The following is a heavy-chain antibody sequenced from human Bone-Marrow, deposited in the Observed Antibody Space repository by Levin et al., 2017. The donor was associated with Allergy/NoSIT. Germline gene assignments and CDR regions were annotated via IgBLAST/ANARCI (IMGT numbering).Heavy chain of an antibody. CDR2: VYPPDSDT. CDR1: GYYFISYW. CDR3: AKIDSDPDYGLHV. V-gene: IGHV5-51*01. J-gene: IGHJ6*02. D-gene: IGHD3-10*01. Sequence: GESLKISCQGSGYYFISYWIAWVRQMPGKGLEWMGSVYPPDSDTTYSPSFLGQVTISVDKSLRTAYLQWSSLKPSDTAVYYCAKIDSDPDYGLHVWGQGTTVIVSS.